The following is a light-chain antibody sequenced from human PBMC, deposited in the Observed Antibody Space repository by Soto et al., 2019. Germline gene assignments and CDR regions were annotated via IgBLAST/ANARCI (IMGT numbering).Light chain of an antibody. J-gene: IGKJ1*01. CDR1: QGISSY. Sequence: AIRMTQSPSSFSASTGDRVTITCRASQGISSYLAWYQQKPGKAPKLLIYATSTLQGGVPSRFSGSGSGTEFTLTISSLQSEDFAVYYCQQYNNWGTFGQGTKVEIK. CDR2: ATS. V-gene: IGKV1-8*01. CDR3: QQYNNWGT.